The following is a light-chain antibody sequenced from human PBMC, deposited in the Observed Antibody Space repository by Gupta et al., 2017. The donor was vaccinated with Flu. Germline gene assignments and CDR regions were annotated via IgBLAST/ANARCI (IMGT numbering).Light chain of an antibody. J-gene: IGKJ1*01. Sequence: EIVMTQSPATLSVSPGERATLSCRASQSVSSNLAWYQQKPGQAPRLLIYGASTRATGIPARFSGSGSGTEFTLIISSLQSEDFAVYYCQQENIWPQTFGQGTKVEIK. CDR1: QSVSSN. CDR2: GAS. V-gene: IGKV3-15*01. CDR3: QQENIWPQT.